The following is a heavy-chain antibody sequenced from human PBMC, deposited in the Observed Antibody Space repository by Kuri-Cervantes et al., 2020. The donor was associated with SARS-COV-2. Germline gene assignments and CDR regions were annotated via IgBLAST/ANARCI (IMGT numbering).Heavy chain of an antibody. CDR3: AREIGTYYKYTMDV. D-gene: IGHD3-10*01. CDR1: GYTFTSHG. V-gene: IGHV1-18*01. Sequence: ASVKVSCKASGYTFTSHGINWVRQAPGQGLEWMGWISPNTGVTKYAQKFQGRVTMTIDTSTTTAYMEVSSLRSDDAAVYFCAREIGTYYKYTMDVWGQGTTVTVSS. J-gene: IGHJ6*02. CDR2: ISPNTGVT.